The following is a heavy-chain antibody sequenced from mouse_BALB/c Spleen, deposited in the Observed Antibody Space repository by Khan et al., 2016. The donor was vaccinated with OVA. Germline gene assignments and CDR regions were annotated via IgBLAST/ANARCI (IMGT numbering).Heavy chain of an antibody. V-gene: IGHV9-3-1*01. Sequence: QIQLVQSGPELQKPGETVKISCKASGYTFTNYGMNWVKQAPGKGLKWMGWINTHTGEATYADDFKGRFALSLENSASTAYLQINSLKNEDTATDFCARPPYFADVMVYWGQGTSVTVSS. CDR2: INTHTGEA. CDR3: ARPPYFADVMVY. J-gene: IGHJ4*01. CDR1: GYTFTNYG. D-gene: IGHD2-10*01.